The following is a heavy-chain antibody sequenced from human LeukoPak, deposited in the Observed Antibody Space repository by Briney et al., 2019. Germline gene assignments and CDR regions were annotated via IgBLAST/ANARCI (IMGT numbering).Heavy chain of an antibody. D-gene: IGHD2-2*01. V-gene: IGHV1-2*02. Sequence: ASVKVSCKASGYTFTGYYMHWVRQAPGQGLEWMGWINPNSGGTNYAQKFQGRVTMTRDTSISTAYMELSRLRSDDTAVSYCARGCSSTSCCIRWGQGTLVTVSS. CDR3: ARGCSSTSCCIR. CDR1: GYTFTGYY. J-gene: IGHJ4*02. CDR2: INPNSGGT.